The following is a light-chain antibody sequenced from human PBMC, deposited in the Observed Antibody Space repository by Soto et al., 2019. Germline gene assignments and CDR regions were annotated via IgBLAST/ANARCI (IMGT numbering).Light chain of an antibody. J-gene: IGLJ2*01. Sequence: TVVTQEPSLSVSPGGTVTLTCASSTGAVTSTFYPNWFQQKPGQVPRSLIYSTSNRHPGTPARFSGSLLGGRAALTLSSVQPEDEADYYCLLYFGGVRLFGGGTKLTVL. CDR3: LLYFGGVRL. CDR2: STS. V-gene: IGLV7-43*01. CDR1: TGAVTSTFY.